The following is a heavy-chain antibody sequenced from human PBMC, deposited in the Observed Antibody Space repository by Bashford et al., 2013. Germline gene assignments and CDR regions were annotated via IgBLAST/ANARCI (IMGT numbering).Heavy chain of an antibody. D-gene: IGHD3-22*01. V-gene: IGHV3-33*08. CDR1: GFTFSNYG. J-gene: IGHJ4*02. CDR2: IWYDGSNE. CDR3: ATLYYDSSGPPFDY. Sequence: GGSLRLSCAASGFTFSNYGMHWVRQAPGKGLEWVAVIWYDGSNEYYADSVKGRFTISRDNSKNTLYLQMNSLRAEDTAVYYCATLYYDSSGPPFDYWGQGTLVTVSS.